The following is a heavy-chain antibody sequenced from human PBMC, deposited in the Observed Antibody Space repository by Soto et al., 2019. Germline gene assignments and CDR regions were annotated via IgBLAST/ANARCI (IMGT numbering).Heavy chain of an antibody. CDR1: GFTFSSYA. V-gene: IGHV3-30-3*01. D-gene: IGHD3-22*01. Sequence: GGSLRLSCAASGFTFSSYAMHWVRQAPGKGLEWVAVISYDGSNKYYADSVKGRFTISRDNSKNTLYLQMNSLRAEDTVVYYCARDSTMIVVVPYFDYWGQGTLVTVSS. CDR3: ARDSTMIVVVPYFDY. CDR2: ISYDGSNK. J-gene: IGHJ4*02.